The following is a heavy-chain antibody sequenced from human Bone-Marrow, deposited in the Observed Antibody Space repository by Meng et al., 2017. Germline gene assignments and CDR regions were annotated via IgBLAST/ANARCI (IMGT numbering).Heavy chain of an antibody. CDR3: ARDGSVRQWLVPTVGFDY. CDR2: IWYDGSNK. D-gene: IGHD6-19*01. Sequence: GESLKISCAASGFTFSSYGMHWVRQAPGKGLEWVAVIWYDGSNKYYADSVKGRFTISRDNSKNTLYLQMNSLRAEDTAVYYCARDGSVRQWLVPTVGFDYWGQGTLVTVSS. J-gene: IGHJ4*02. V-gene: IGHV3-33*01. CDR1: GFTFSSYG.